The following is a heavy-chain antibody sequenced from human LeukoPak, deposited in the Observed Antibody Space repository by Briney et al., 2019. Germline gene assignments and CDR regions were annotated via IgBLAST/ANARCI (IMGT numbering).Heavy chain of an antibody. V-gene: IGHV3-43*01. D-gene: IGHD1-26*01. CDR3: AKGSSISGSFEPYYFDY. Sequence: HPGGSLRLSCAASRFTVDDYTIHWVRHAPGKGLEWVSLISWDGGSTYYADSVKGRFTISRDNSKNSLYLQMNSLRTEDTALYYCAKGSSISGSFEPYYFDYWGQGTLVTVSS. CDR1: RFTVDDYT. CDR2: ISWDGGST. J-gene: IGHJ4*02.